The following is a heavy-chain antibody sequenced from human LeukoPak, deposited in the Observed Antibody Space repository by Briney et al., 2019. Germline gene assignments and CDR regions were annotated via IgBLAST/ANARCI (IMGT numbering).Heavy chain of an antibody. V-gene: IGHV4-34*01. D-gene: IGHD3-10*01. Sequence: PSETLSLTCAVYGGSLSGYYWTWVRQPPGKGLEWIGEINHKGATNYNPSLKSRVTISLDTSKNQFSLKLSSVTAADTAVYYCARGPHFYGSGSYEYSYYYYYYGMDVWGNGTAVTVSS. CDR1: GGSLSGYY. CDR3: ARGPHFYGSGSYEYSYYYYYYGMDV. J-gene: IGHJ6*04. CDR2: INHKGAT.